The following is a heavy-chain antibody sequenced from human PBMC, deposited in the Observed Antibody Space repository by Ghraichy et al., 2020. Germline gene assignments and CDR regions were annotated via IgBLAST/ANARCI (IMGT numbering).Heavy chain of an antibody. CDR2: INSDGSST. CDR3: ARDPDFWSGYSLYGMDV. D-gene: IGHD3-3*01. V-gene: IGHV3-74*01. Sequence: GGSLRLSCAASGFTFSSYWMHWVRQAPGKGLVWVSRINSDGSSTSYADSVKGRFTISRDNAKNTLYLQMNSLRAEDTAVYYCARDPDFWSGYSLYGMDVWGQGTTVTVSS. J-gene: IGHJ6*02. CDR1: GFTFSSYW.